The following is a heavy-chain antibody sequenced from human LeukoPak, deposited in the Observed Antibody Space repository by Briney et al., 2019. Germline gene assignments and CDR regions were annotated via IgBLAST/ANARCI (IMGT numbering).Heavy chain of an antibody. Sequence: SETLSLTCTVSGGSISSYYWGWIRQPPGKGLEWIGSIYYSGSTYYNPSLKSRVTISVDTSKNQFSLKLSSVTAADTAVYYCARLDSSSWYPDYWGQGTLVTVSS. V-gene: IGHV4-39*01. J-gene: IGHJ4*02. CDR3: ARLDSSSWYPDY. CDR1: GGSISSYY. CDR2: IYYSGST. D-gene: IGHD6-13*01.